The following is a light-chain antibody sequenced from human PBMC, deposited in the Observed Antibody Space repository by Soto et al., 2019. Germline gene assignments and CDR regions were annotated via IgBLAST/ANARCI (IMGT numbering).Light chain of an antibody. V-gene: IGKV3D-20*02. CDR1: QTVSSSY. Sequence: EIVLTQSAGTLSLSPGERATLSCRASQTVSSSYLAWYQQKPGQAPRLLIYGTSSRATGIPARFSGGGSGTDFTLTISSLEPEDFAVYYCQQRSNWPRTFCQGRRLAIK. J-gene: IGKJ5*01. CDR2: GTS. CDR3: QQRSNWPRT.